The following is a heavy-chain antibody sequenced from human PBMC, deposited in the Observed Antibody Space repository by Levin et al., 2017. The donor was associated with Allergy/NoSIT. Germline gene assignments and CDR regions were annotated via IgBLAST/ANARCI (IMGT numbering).Heavy chain of an antibody. V-gene: IGHV1-18*01. D-gene: IGHD3-10*01. CDR1: GYTFTSYG. CDR3: ARTGLWFGELLPNWFDP. J-gene: IGHJ5*02. Sequence: GASVKVSCKASGYTFTSYGISWVRQAPGQGLEWMGWISAYNGNTNYAQKLQGRVTMTTDTSTSTAYMELRSLRSDDTAVYYCARTGLWFGELLPNWFDPWGQGTLVTVSS. CDR2: ISAYNGNT.